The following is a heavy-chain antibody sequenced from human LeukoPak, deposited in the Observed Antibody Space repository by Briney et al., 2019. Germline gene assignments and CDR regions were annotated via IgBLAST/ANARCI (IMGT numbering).Heavy chain of an antibody. CDR3: ARAVVVTATTIYGMDV. Sequence: PSETLSLTCTVSGGSISSGDYYWSWIRQPPGKGLEWIGYIYYSGSTYYNPSLKSRVTISVDTSKNQFSLKLSSVTAADTAVYYCARAVVVTATTIYGMDVWGQGTTVTVSS. D-gene: IGHD2-21*02. CDR2: IYYSGST. J-gene: IGHJ6*02. V-gene: IGHV4-30-4*01. CDR1: GGSISSGDYY.